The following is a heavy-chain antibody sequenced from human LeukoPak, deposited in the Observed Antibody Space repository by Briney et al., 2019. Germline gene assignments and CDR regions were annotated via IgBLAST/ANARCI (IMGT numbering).Heavy chain of an antibody. CDR1: GYTLTELS. Sequence: GASVKVSCKVSGYTLTELSMHWVRQAPGKGLEWMGGFDPEDGETIYAQKFQGRVTMTEDTSTDTAYMELSSLRSEDTAVYYCATLLSGGWTIDYWGQGTLVTVSS. CDR2: FDPEDGET. CDR3: ATLLSGGWTIDY. D-gene: IGHD6-19*01. J-gene: IGHJ4*02. V-gene: IGHV1-24*01.